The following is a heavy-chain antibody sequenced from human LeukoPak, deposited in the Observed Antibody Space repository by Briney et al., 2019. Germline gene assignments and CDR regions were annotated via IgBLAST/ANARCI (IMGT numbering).Heavy chain of an antibody. CDR2: IIPIFGTA. D-gene: IGHD5-12*01. J-gene: IGHJ4*02. CDR1: GGTFSSYA. CDR3: ARGEGGYEPFDY. Sequence: GASVKVSCKASGGTFSSYAISWVRQAPGQGLEWMGRIIPIFGTANYAQKFQGRVTITTDESTSTAYMELSSLRSEDTAVYYCARGEGGYEPFDYWGQGTLVTVSS. V-gene: IGHV1-69*05.